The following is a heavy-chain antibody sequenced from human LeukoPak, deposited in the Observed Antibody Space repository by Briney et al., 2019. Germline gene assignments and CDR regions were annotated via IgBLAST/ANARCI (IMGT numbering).Heavy chain of an antibody. CDR3: ARDCGGDCYSFDY. V-gene: IGHV4-59*01. J-gene: IGHJ4*02. CDR1: GGSISGYY. D-gene: IGHD2-21*02. CDR2: IYYSGGT. Sequence: SETLSLTCTVSGGSISGYYWSWIRQPPGKGLEWIGYIYYSGGTNYNPSLKSRVTISVDTSKNQFSLKLSSVTAADTAVYYCARDCGGDCYSFDYWGQGTLVTVSS.